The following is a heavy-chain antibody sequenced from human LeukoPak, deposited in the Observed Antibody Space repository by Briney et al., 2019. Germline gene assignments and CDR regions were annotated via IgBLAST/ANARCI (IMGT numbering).Heavy chain of an antibody. Sequence: SQTLSLTCAISGDSVSSNSAAWNWIRQSPSRGLEWLGRTYYRSKWYNDYAVSVKSRITINPDTSKNQFSLQLNSVTPEDTAVYYCAREGAYSSGWFREGEFDYWGQGTLVTVSS. CDR2: TYYRSKWYN. J-gene: IGHJ4*02. V-gene: IGHV6-1*01. CDR3: AREGAYSSGWFREGEFDY. D-gene: IGHD6-19*01. CDR1: GDSVSSNSAA.